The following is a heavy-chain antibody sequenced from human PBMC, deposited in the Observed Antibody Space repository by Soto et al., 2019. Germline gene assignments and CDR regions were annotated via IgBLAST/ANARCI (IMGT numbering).Heavy chain of an antibody. V-gene: IGHV3-23*01. CDR2: ISGSGGST. D-gene: IGHD3-22*01. CDR3: AKDRLTMIVVVIYYFDY. Sequence: GSLRLACAASGXTVSSCAMSWVRQAPGKGLEGVSAISGSGGSTYYADSVKGRFTISIYSSKNTLYLQMNSLRAEDTAVHYCAKDRLTMIVVVIYYFDYWGQGTLGTVSS. J-gene: IGHJ4*02. CDR1: GXTVSSCA.